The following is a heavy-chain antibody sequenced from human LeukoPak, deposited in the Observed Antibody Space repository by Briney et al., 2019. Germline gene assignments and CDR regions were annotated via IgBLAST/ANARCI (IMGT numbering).Heavy chain of an antibody. CDR2: IYPGDSDT. J-gene: IGHJ4*02. D-gene: IGHD1-26*01. CDR3: ARSLRPRSPPNY. CDR1: GYSFTSYW. Sequence: GESLKISCKGSGYSFTSYWIGWVRQIPGKVLEWMGIIYPGDSDTRYSPSFQCQVTISADQSISTAYMQWSRLKASDTAMYYCARSLRPRSPPNYWGQGTLVTVSS. V-gene: IGHV5-51*01.